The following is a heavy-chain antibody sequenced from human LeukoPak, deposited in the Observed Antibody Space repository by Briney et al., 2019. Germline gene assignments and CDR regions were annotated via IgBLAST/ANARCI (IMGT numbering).Heavy chain of an antibody. CDR1: GFTFSNYW. J-gene: IGHJ4*02. D-gene: IGHD7-27*01. V-gene: IGHV3-66*01. CDR2: IYSSGTT. CDR3: ARGRTGLLDY. Sequence: GGSLRLSCVASGFTFSNYWMSWVRQAPGKGLEWVSVIYSSGTTYYADSVKGRFTISRDNSKNTFSLQMNSLRAEDTALYYCARGRTGLLDYWGQGTLVTVSS.